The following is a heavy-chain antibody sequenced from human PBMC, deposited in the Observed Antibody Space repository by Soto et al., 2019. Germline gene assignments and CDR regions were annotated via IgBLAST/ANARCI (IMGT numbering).Heavy chain of an antibody. Sequence: ASVKVSCKASGYTFTGYYMHWVRQAPRQGLEWMGWINPNSGGTNYAQKFQGWVTMTRDTSISTAYMELSRLRSDDTAVYYCARESGYSGYDGPYYYYMDVWGKGTTVTVSS. CDR1: GYTFTGYY. V-gene: IGHV1-2*04. D-gene: IGHD5-12*01. CDR3: ARESGYSGYDGPYYYYMDV. J-gene: IGHJ6*03. CDR2: INPNSGGT.